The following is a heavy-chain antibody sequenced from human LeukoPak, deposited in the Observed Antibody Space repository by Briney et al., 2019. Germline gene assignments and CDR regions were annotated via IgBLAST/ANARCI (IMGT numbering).Heavy chain of an antibody. CDR1: GGSISSYY. CDR3: ARENNDYGGKKAFDY. Sequence: SETLSLTCTVSGGSISSYYWSWIRQPPGKGLEWIGYIYYSGSTNYNPSLKSRVTISVDTSKNQFSLKLSSVTAADTAVYYCARENNDYGGKKAFDYWCQGTLVTVSS. D-gene: IGHD4-23*01. V-gene: IGHV4-59*12. CDR2: IYYSGST. J-gene: IGHJ4*02.